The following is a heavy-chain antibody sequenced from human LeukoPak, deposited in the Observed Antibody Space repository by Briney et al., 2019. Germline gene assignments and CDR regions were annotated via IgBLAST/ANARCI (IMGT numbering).Heavy chain of an antibody. J-gene: IGHJ4*02. CDR1: GFTFSRYA. Sequence: GGSLRLSCAASGFTFSRYAMAWVRQAPGKGLEWVSAISYSGGGTYYGDSVKGRFTISRDNSKNTLYLQMNSLRAEDTAVYYCARERTNYYDSSGLDYWGQGTLVTVSS. CDR3: ARERTNYYDSSGLDY. V-gene: IGHV3-23*01. D-gene: IGHD3-22*01. CDR2: ISYSGGGT.